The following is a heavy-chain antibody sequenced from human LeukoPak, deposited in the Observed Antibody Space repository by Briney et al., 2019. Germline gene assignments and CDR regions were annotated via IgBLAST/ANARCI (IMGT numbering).Heavy chain of an antibody. Sequence: PGGSMRLSCAASRFTFSSYAMSWVRQAPGKGLEWVSAISGSGGSTYYADSVKGRFIISRDNSKNTLYLQMNSLRAEDTAVYYCARKRSPGAFDIWGQGTMVTVSS. CDR2: ISGSGGST. J-gene: IGHJ3*02. CDR3: ARKRSPGAFDI. V-gene: IGHV3-23*01. CDR1: RFTFSSYA.